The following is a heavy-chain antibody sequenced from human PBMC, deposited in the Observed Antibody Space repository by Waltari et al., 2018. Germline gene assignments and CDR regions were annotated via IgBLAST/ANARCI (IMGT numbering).Heavy chain of an antibody. Sequence: QVQLQESGPGLVKPSETLSLTCTVSGGSISSYYWSWIRQHPGKGLEWIGYIYYSGSTNYNPSLKSRVTISVDTSKNQFSLKLSSVTAADTAVYYCARGLWGVAYRFRSGLEYYFDYWGQGTLVTVSS. D-gene: IGHD3-3*01. CDR1: GGSISSYY. V-gene: IGHV4-59*01. CDR3: ARGLWGVAYRFRSGLEYYFDY. J-gene: IGHJ4*02. CDR2: IYYSGST.